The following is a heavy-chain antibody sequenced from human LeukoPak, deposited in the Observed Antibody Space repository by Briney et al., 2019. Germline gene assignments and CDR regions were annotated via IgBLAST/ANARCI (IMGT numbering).Heavy chain of an antibody. CDR2: IVVGSGNT. D-gene: IGHD3-10*01. CDR3: AADRGLLWFGESALTFDP. J-gene: IGHJ5*02. CDR1: GFTFTSSA. Sequence: GAPVKASCKAAGFTFTSSAMQWVRQARGHRLEWIGWIVVGSGNTNYAQKFQERVTITRDMSTSTAYMELSSLRSEDTAVYYCAADRGLLWFGESALTFDPWGQGTLVTVSS. V-gene: IGHV1-58*02.